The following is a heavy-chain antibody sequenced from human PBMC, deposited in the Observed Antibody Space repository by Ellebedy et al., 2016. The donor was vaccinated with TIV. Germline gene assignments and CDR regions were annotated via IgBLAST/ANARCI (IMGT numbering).Heavy chain of an antibody. D-gene: IGHD2-2*01. CDR1: GFTFSSYD. Sequence: GESLKISCAASGFTFSSYDMHWVRQATGKGLEWVSAIGTAGDTYYPGSVKGRFTISRENAKNSLYLQMNSLRAEDTAVYYCARGVVPAARKGYYFDYWGQGTLVTVSS. CDR3: ARGVVPAARKGYYFDY. J-gene: IGHJ4*02. V-gene: IGHV3-13*01. CDR2: IGTAGDT.